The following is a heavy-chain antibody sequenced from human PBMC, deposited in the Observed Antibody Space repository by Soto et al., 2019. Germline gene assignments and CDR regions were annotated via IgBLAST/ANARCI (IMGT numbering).Heavy chain of an antibody. V-gene: IGHV3-15*01. CDR2: VKSKTDGETT. Sequence: GGSLRLSCAASGFTFSNAWMSWVRQAPGKGLEWVGRVKSKTDGETTDYAAPVKGRFTISRDDSKNTLYLQMNSLKTEDTAVYYCTTYPSHSNAYYYFDYWGQGALVTVSS. J-gene: IGHJ4*02. CDR3: TTYPSHSNAYYYFDY. CDR1: GFTFSNAW. D-gene: IGHD3-22*01.